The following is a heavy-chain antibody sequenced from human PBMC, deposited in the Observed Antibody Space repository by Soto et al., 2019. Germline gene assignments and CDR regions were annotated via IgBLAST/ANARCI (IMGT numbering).Heavy chain of an antibody. D-gene: IGHD2-2*01. Sequence: SETLSLTCTVSGGSISSYYWSWIRQPPGKGLEWIGYIYYSGSTNYNPSLKSRVTISVDTSKNQFSLKLSSVTAADTAVYYCAREQPARGDFDYWGQGTLVTVSS. CDR2: IYYSGST. J-gene: IGHJ4*02. CDR3: AREQPARGDFDY. CDR1: GGSISSYY. V-gene: IGHV4-59*01.